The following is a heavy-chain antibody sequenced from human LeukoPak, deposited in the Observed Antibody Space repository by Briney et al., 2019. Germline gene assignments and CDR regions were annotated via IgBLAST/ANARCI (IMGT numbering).Heavy chain of an antibody. CDR2: ISPRGGSR. CDR3: AKEKSDFWIPDS. J-gene: IGHJ4*02. D-gene: IGHD3-3*01. CDR1: GFTFSSYA. Sequence: GGSLRLSCAASGFTFSSYAMSWVRQAPGKGLEWVSAISPRGGSRYYADSVKGRFAISRDNSKNTLYLQMNSLRAEDTAVYYCAKEKSDFWIPDSWGQGTLVTVSS. V-gene: IGHV3-23*01.